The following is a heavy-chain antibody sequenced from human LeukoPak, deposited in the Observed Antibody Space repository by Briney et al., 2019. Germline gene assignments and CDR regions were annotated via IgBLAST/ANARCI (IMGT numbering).Heavy chain of an antibody. CDR2: IYTSGST. V-gene: IGHV4-4*07. Sequence: PSETLSLTCTVSGGSISSYYWSWIRQPAGKGLEWIGRIYTSGSTNYNPSLKSRVTMSGDTSKNQFSLKLSFVTAADTAVYYCARDWRGAAPSYYMDVWGKGTTVTVSS. J-gene: IGHJ6*03. D-gene: IGHD1-26*01. CDR1: GGSISSYY. CDR3: ARDWRGAAPSYYMDV.